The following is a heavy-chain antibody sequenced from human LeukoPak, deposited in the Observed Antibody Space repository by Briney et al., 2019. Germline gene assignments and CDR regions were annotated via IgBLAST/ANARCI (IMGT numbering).Heavy chain of an antibody. J-gene: IGHJ4*02. CDR2: IIPIFGTA. D-gene: IGHD3-22*01. CDR3: ASTYYYDSSDHQGFDY. CDR1: GGTFSSYA. Sequence: ASVKVSCKASGGTFSSYAISWVRQAPGQGLEWMGGIIPIFGTANYAQKFQGRVTITTDESTSTAYMELSSLRSEDTAVYYCASTYYYDSSDHQGFDYWGQGTLVTVSS. V-gene: IGHV1-69*05.